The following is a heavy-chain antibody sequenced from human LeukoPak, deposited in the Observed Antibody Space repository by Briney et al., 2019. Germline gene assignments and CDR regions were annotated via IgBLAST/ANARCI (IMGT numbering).Heavy chain of an antibody. Sequence: SQTLSLTCAVSGGSISSGDYSWSWIRQPPGEGLEWIGFIYNSGNTYYNPSLKSRVTLSVDTSKNQFSLNLSSVTAADTAVYYCARGLRSSGWYADWFDPWGQGTLVTVSS. CDR3: ARGLRSSGWYADWFDP. J-gene: IGHJ5*02. CDR2: IYNSGNT. D-gene: IGHD6-19*01. V-gene: IGHV4-30-4*07. CDR1: GGSISSGDYS.